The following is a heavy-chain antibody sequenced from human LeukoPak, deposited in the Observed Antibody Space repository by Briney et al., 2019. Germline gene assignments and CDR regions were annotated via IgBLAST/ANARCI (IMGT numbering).Heavy chain of an antibody. CDR2: IKEDGSEK. CDR3: ARDAKWFDP. V-gene: IGHV3-7*03. J-gene: IGHJ5*02. Sequence: PGGSLRLSCEGSAFIFSGHWMNWVRQAPGKGLEWVANIKEDGSEKNCVDSVKGRFTISRDNAKNSLYLQMNSLRAEDTAVYYCARDAKWFDPWGQGTLVTVSS. CDR1: AFIFSGHW.